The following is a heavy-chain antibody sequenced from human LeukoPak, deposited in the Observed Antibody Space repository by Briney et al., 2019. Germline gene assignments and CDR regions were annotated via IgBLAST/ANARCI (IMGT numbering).Heavy chain of an antibody. D-gene: IGHD1-26*01. CDR2: ISNTGSPI. J-gene: IGHJ4*02. CDR1: GFTFKDEE. CDR3: ARGGNYAPLDL. Sequence: GGSLRLSCVVSGFTFKDEEINWVRQAPGKGLEWIAYISNTGSPIHYRDSVKGRFTISRDNAQSSLFLQMNSLRPDDTAIYYCARGGNYAPLDLWGQGALVVVSS. V-gene: IGHV3-48*03.